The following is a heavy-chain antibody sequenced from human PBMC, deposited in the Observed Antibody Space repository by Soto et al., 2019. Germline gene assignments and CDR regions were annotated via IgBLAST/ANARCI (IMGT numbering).Heavy chain of an antibody. Sequence: GGSLRLSCAASGFTFSSYSMNWVRQAPGKGLECVSSISSSSSYIYYADSVKGRFTISRDNAKNSLYLQMNSLRPEDTAVYSCAREMDTIRDYCGQGTMVTVYS. CDR1: GFTFSSYS. J-gene: IGHJ4*02. D-gene: IGHD5-18*01. CDR2: ISSSSSYI. V-gene: IGHV3-21*01. CDR3: AREMDTIRDY.